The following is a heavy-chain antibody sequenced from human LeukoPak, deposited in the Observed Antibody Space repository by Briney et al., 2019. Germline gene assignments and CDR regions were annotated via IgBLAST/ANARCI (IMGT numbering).Heavy chain of an antibody. CDR1: GYTFTSYA. Sequence: ASVKVSCKASGYTFTSYAMHWVRQAPGQRLEWMGWINAGNGNTKYSQEFQGRVTMTTDTSTSTAYMELRSLRSDDTAVYYCARRDPRGYSGYADFDYWGQGTLVTVSS. D-gene: IGHD5-12*01. V-gene: IGHV1-3*01. CDR2: INAGNGNT. CDR3: ARRDPRGYSGYADFDY. J-gene: IGHJ4*02.